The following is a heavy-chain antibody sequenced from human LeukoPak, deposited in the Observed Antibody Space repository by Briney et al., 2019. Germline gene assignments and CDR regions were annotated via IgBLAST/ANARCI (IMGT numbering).Heavy chain of an antibody. CDR1: GSSISTYY. D-gene: IGHD5-18*01. Sequence: SETLSLTCTVSGSSISTYYWSWIRQPPGKGLEWIGYFSYSGATTYNPSLKSRVTISPDMSKNQFSLTLNSVTAADTAVYYCARGGYSYGSFRLYFDYWGQGTLVTVSS. CDR3: ARGGYSYGSFRLYFDY. J-gene: IGHJ4*02. V-gene: IGHV4-59*01. CDR2: FSYSGAT.